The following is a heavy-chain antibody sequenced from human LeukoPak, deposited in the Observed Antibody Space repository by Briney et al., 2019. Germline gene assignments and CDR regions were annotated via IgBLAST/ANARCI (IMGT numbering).Heavy chain of an antibody. CDR3: ARGLSTRLLYYFDY. CDR1: GGTFSSYA. D-gene: IGHD2-2*01. V-gene: IGHV1-69*10. CDR2: XIPIFGIA. Sequence: GASVKVSCKASGGTFSSYAISWVRQAPGQGLEWXXXXIPIFGIANYAQKFQGRVTITADKSTSTAYMELSSLRSEDTAVYYCARGLSTRLLYYFDYWGQGTLVTVSS. J-gene: IGHJ4*02.